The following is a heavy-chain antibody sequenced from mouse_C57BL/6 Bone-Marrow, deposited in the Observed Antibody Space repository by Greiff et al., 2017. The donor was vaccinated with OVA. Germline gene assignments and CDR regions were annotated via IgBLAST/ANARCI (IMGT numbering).Heavy chain of an antibody. D-gene: IGHD2-2*01. Sequence: VKLMESGPELVKPGASVKISCKASGYAFSSSWMNWVKQRPGKGLEWIGRIYPGDGDTNYNGKFKGKATLTADKSSSTAYMQLSSLTSEDSAVYFCARSDLSWFAYWGQGTTLTVSS. V-gene: IGHV1-82*01. CDR2: IYPGDGDT. J-gene: IGHJ2*01. CDR1: GYAFSSSW. CDR3: ARSDLSWFAY.